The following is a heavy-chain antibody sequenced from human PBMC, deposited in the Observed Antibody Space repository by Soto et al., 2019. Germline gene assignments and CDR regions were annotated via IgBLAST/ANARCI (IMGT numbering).Heavy chain of an antibody. V-gene: IGHV3-23*01. CDR2: ISGTGTTT. Sequence: PGGSLRLSCAASGFTFSSYSITWVRQAPGKGLEWVSTISGTGTTTYYADSVKGRFTISRDNSKNTLYLKMDSLRTEDTAVYYCLKALYLLDFDYWGQGTLVTVYS. CDR3: LKALYLLDFDY. J-gene: IGHJ4*02. CDR1: GFTFSSYS. D-gene: IGHD2-8*01.